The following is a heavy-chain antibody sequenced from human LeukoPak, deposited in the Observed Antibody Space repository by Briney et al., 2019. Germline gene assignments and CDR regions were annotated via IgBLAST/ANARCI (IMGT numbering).Heavy chain of an antibody. J-gene: IGHJ5*02. V-gene: IGHV1-18*01. D-gene: IGHD2-15*01. CDR1: GYTFTSYG. Sequence: ASVKVSCKASGYTFTSYGISWVRQAPGQGLEWMGWISAYNGNTNYAQKLQGRVTMTTDTSTSTAYMELRSLRSDDTAVYYCARAQYCSGGSCYWFSLQNWFDPWGQGTLVTVSS. CDR3: ARAQYCSGGSCYWFSLQNWFDP. CDR2: ISAYNGNT.